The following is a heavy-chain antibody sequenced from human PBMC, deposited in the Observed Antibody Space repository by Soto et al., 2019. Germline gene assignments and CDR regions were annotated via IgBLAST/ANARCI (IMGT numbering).Heavy chain of an antibody. CDR2: IYPGDSKI. D-gene: IGHD3-16*01. CDR3: ARFGGPALSHNWFDL. CDR1: GYGFSGYW. V-gene: IGHV5-51*03. J-gene: IGHJ5*02. Sequence: EVQLMQSGAEVRKAGESLKISCQGFGYGFSGYWIGWVRQVPGEGLEWMGIIYPGDSKIRYSSSFEGHVTFSVDKSINTAHLQRSSLKTSDSAMYYCARFGGPALSHNWFDLWGQGTLVTVSS.